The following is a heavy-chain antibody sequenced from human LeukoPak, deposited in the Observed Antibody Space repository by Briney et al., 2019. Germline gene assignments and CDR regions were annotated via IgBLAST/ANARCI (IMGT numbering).Heavy chain of an antibody. J-gene: IGHJ4*02. Sequence: SETLPLTCTVSGGSISSYLWSWIRQSAGKRLEWLGRIHTSGTTTYSPSLQSRLTMSVDTSKSQVSLRLTSVTAADTAVYYCATEQVSASAWGFDYWGQGSLVTVSS. V-gene: IGHV4-4*07. CDR1: GGSISSYL. CDR2: IHTSGTT. CDR3: ATEQVSASAWGFDY. D-gene: IGHD5/OR15-5a*01.